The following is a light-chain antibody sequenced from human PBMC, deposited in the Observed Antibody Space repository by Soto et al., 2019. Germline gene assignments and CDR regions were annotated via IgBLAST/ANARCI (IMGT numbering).Light chain of an antibody. CDR3: QQYSSSRT. CDR1: QSVSSNH. V-gene: IGKV3-20*01. CDR2: GGS. J-gene: IGKJ1*01. Sequence: IVLTTSTGTLSLSPGERATLSCRASQSVSSNHLAWYQQKPGQAPRLLIYGGSSRATGIPVRFSGSGSETDFTLTITRLEPEDFAVYYCQQYSSSRTFGQGAKVDVK.